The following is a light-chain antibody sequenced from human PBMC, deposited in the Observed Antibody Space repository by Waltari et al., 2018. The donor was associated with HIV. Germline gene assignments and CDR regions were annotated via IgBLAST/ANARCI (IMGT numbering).Light chain of an antibody. Sequence: QSALTQPASVSGSPGQSITISCAGTGAEIGAYNYVAWYQKLPDSVPKLIIYDVTSRPSGISYRFSASKSGNAASLTISGLQADDEGEYYCSSYTTFNTVIFGGGTKLTV. CDR2: DVT. CDR3: SSYTTFNTVI. CDR1: GAEIGAYNY. J-gene: IGLJ2*01. V-gene: IGLV2-14*03.